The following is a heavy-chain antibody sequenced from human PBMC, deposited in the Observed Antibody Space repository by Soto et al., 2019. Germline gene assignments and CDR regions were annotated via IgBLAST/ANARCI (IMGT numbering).Heavy chain of an antibody. V-gene: IGHV4-59*01. CDR3: GRAKPDYGDPFDY. CDR2: IYYSGST. D-gene: IGHD4-17*01. CDR1: GGSISSYY. Sequence: PSETLSLTCTVSGGSISSYYWSWIRQPPGKGLEFIGYIYYSGSTNYNPSLKSRVTISLDTSNNQFSLKLSSVTAADTALYYCGRAKPDYGDPFDYWGQGTLVTVSS. J-gene: IGHJ4*02.